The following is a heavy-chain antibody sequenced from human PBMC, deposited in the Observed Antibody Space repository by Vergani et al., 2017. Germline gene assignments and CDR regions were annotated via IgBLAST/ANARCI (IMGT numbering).Heavy chain of an antibody. V-gene: IGHV4-34*01. CDR3: AREPDYYYCYMDV. CDR1: GGSFSGYY. Sequence: QVQLQQWGAGLLKPSETLSLTCAVYGGSFSGYYWSWIRQPPGKGLEWIGEINHSGSTNYNPSLKSRVTISVDTSKNQFSLKLSSVAAADTAVYYCAREPDYYYCYMDVWGKGTTVTVSS. CDR2: INHSGST. J-gene: IGHJ6*03.